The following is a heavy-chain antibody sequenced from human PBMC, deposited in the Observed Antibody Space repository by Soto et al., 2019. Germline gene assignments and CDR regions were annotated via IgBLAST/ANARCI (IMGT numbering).Heavy chain of an antibody. J-gene: IGHJ4*02. CDR1: GFTFSSYS. CDR2: ISSSSSYI. D-gene: IGHD6-13*01. V-gene: IGHV3-21*01. Sequence: EVQLVESGGGLVQPGGSLRLSCAASGFTFSSYSMNWVRQAPGKGLEWVSSISSSSSYIYYADSVKGRFTISRDNANNSLYLQVNSLRAEDTAVYYCAREGIAAALDYWGQGTLVTVSS. CDR3: AREGIAAALDY.